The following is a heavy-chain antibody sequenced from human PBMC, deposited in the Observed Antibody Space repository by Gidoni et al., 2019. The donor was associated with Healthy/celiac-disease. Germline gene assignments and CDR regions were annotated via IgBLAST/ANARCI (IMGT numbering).Heavy chain of an antibody. V-gene: IGHV4-34*01. CDR1: GGSFSGYS. D-gene: IGHD5-18*01. CDR2: INHSGST. Sequence: QVQLQQWGAGLLKPSETLSLTCAVSGGSFSGYSWSWIRQPPGKGLEWIGEINHSGSTNYNPSLKSRVTISVDTSKNQFSLKLSSVTAADTAVYYCARESGYSYGRFDYWGQGTLVTVSS. CDR3: ARESGYSYGRFDY. J-gene: IGHJ4*02.